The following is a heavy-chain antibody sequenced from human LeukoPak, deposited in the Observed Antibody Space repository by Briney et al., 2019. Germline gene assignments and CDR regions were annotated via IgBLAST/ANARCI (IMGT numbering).Heavy chain of an antibody. Sequence: GGSLRLSCAASGFTFSGSGMHWVRQAPGKGLEWVTFIRYDGSNKYYADSVKGRFTISRNNSKNTLYLQMDSLRAEDTAVYYCARDYDFWSGYYSPTRGYFGYWGQGTLVTVSS. V-gene: IGHV3-30*02. CDR3: ARDYDFWSGYYSPTRGYFGY. D-gene: IGHD3-3*01. CDR1: GFTFSGSG. CDR2: IRYDGSNK. J-gene: IGHJ4*02.